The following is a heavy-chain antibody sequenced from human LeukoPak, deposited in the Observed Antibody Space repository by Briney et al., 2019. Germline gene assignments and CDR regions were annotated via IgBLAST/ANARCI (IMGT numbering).Heavy chain of an antibody. CDR2: INHSGST. CDR1: GGSFSGYY. J-gene: IGHJ6*04. Sequence: SETLSLSCAVYGGSFSGYYWSWIRQPPGKGLEWIGEINHSGSTNYNPSLKSRVTISVDTSKNQFSLKLSSVTAADTAVYYCARGYVGPLPRNYYYYGMDVWGKGTTVTVSS. CDR3: ARGYVGPLPRNYYYYGMDV. V-gene: IGHV4-34*01. D-gene: IGHD1-26*01.